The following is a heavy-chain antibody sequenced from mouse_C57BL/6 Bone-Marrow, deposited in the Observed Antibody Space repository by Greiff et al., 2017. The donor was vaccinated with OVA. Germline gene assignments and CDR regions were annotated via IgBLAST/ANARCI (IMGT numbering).Heavy chain of an antibody. D-gene: IGHD1-1*01. CDR3: ARDADYYGSSPRYWYFDV. V-gene: IGHV7-1*01. CDR1: GFTFSDFY. J-gene: IGHJ1*03. CDR2: SRNKANDYTT. Sequence: EVQLVESGGGLVQSGRSLRLSCATSGFTFSDFYMEWVRQAPGKGLEWIAASRNKANDYTTEYSASVKGRFIVSRDTSQSILYLQMNALRAEDTAIYYCARDADYYGSSPRYWYFDVWGTGTTVTVSS.